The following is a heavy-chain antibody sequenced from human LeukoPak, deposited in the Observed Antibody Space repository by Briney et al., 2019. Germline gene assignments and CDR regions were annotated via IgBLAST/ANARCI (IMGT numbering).Heavy chain of an antibody. D-gene: IGHD2-2*01. CDR2: INHSGST. V-gene: IGHV4-34*01. Sequence: SETLSLTCAVYGGSFSGYYWSWIRQPPGKGLEWIGEINHSGSTNYNPSLKSRVTISVDTSKNQFSLKLSSVTAADTAVYYCARAFRYCSSTSCYYLGPAKACNWFDPWGQGTLVTVSS. J-gene: IGHJ5*02. CDR3: ARAFRYCSSTSCYYLGPAKACNWFDP. CDR1: GGSFSGYY.